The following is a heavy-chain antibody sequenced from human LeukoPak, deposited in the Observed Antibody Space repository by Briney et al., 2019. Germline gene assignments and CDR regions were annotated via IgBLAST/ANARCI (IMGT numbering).Heavy chain of an antibody. CDR1: GGSISSYY. CDR3: ARSAIDAFDI. J-gene: IGHJ3*02. D-gene: IGHD6-25*01. Sequence: ASETLSLTCTVSGGSISSYYWSWIRQPPGKRLECIGYIYNSGSTNYNPSLKSRVSISVDTSKNQFSLKLSSVTAADTAVYYCARSAIDAFDIWGQGTMVTVSS. CDR2: IYNSGST. V-gene: IGHV4-59*08.